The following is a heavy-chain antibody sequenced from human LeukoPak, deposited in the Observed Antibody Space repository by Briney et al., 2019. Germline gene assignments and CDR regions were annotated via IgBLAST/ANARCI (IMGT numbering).Heavy chain of an antibody. V-gene: IGHV4-59*12. CDR1: GGSICSYY. J-gene: IGHJ5*02. CDR2: IHYSGST. CDR3: ARGYGSGSYFPLNWFDP. D-gene: IGHD3-10*01. Sequence: SETLSLTCSVSGGSICSYYWSWIRQPPGKGLQWIGYIHYSGSTNYSPSLKSRVTMSVDTSKNQFSLTLSSVTAADTAVYYCARGYGSGSYFPLNWFDPWGQGTLVTVSS.